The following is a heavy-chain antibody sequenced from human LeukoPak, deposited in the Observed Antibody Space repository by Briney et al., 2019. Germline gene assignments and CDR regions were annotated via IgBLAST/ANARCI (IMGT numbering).Heavy chain of an antibody. J-gene: IGHJ3*02. CDR2: IYYSGST. V-gene: IGHV4-59*06. Sequence: PSETLSLTCTVSGGSINSYYWSWIRQHPGKGLEWIGYIYYSGSTYYNPSLKSRVTISVDTSKNQFSLKLSSVTAADTAVYYCARVVLTGHLRDAFDIWGQGTMVTVSS. CDR1: GGSINSYY. CDR3: ARVVLTGHLRDAFDI. D-gene: IGHD7-27*01.